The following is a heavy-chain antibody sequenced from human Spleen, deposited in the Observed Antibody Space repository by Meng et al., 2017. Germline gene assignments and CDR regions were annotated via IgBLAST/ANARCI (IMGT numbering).Heavy chain of an antibody. Sequence: SETLSLTCTVSGGSVSSGSYYWSWIRQPPGKGLEWIGYIYYSGSTNYNPSLKSRVTISVDTSKNQFSLKLSSVTAADTAVYYCARNVLLWFGGQPGPFDYWGQGTLVTVSS. CDR3: ARNVLLWFGGQPGPFDY. CDR2: IYYSGST. D-gene: IGHD3-10*01. V-gene: IGHV4-61*01. J-gene: IGHJ4*02. CDR1: GGSVSSGSYY.